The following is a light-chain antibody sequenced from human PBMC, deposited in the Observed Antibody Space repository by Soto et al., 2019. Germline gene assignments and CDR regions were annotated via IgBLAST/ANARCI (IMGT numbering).Light chain of an antibody. V-gene: IGLV1-44*01. CDR1: SSNIGSNT. J-gene: IGLJ3*02. Sequence: QSALTQPPSASGTPGQRVTISCSGSSSNIGSNTVNWYQQLPGTAPKLLIYSNNQRPSGVPDRFSGSKSGTSASLAISGLQSEDEAAYYCAAWADSLNGLVFGGGTQLTVL. CDR3: AAWADSLNGLV. CDR2: SNN.